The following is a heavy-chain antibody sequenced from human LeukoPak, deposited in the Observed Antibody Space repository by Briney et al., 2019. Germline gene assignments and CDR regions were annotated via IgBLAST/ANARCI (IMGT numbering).Heavy chain of an antibody. V-gene: IGHV4-61*01. CDR3: ARGDGNSGPGLIDY. CDR2: IYYSGNT. D-gene: IGHD4-23*01. Sequence: MSSETLSLTCTVSGGSVSSGRYYWSWIRQPPGKGLEWIGYIYYSGNTNYNTSLKSRVTISVDTSKNQFSLRLNSVTAADTAVYYCARGDGNSGPGLIDYWGQGTLVTVSS. CDR1: GGSVSSGRYY. J-gene: IGHJ4*02.